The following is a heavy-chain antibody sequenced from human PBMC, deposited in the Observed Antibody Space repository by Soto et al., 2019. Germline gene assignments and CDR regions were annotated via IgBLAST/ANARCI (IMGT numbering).Heavy chain of an antibody. CDR2: IKSKTDGGTT. CDR1: GFTFSSYA. CDR3: TTGEPLVVVIAIRHDPCSYY. J-gene: IGHJ4*02. D-gene: IGHD2-21*01. Sequence: GGSLRLSCAASGFTFSSYAMSWVRQAPGKGLEWVGRIKSKTDGGTTDYAAPVKGRFTISRDDSKNTLYLQMNSLKTEDTAVYYCTTGEPLVVVIAIRHDPCSYYWGQGTLVTVSS. V-gene: IGHV3-15*01.